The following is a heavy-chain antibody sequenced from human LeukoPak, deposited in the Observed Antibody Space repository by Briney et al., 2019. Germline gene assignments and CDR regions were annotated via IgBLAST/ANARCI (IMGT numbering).Heavy chain of an antibody. CDR2: ISSSSSYI. V-gene: IGHV3-21*01. J-gene: IGHJ6*03. CDR1: GFTFSSYS. Sequence: GGSLRLSCAASGFTFSSYSMNCVRQAPGKRLEWVSSISSSSSYIYYADSVKGRFTISRDNAKNLLYQQMNRLRAEDTAVYYCAGEGRSYYYYMDVWGKGTTVTVSS. CDR3: AGEGRSYYYYMDV.